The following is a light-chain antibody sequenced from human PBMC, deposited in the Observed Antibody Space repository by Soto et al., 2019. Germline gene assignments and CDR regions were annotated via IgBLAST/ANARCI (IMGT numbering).Light chain of an antibody. CDR2: EVS. CDR3: NTYTIGNTYV. J-gene: IGLJ1*01. CDR1: SSDIGSYHR. Sequence: QSVLTQPHSVSRSHGQSVTISCTGTSSDIGSYHRVSWYQQPPGTAPKHITYEVSNRPLWVPDRFSGSKSGNTASLTIFGLQPYAEADYYCNTYTIGNTYVFGTGTKVTVL. V-gene: IGLV2-18*02.